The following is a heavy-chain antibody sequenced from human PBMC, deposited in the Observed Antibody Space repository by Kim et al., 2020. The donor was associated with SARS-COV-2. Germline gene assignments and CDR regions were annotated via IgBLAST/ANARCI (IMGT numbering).Heavy chain of an antibody. J-gene: IGHJ5*02. V-gene: IGHV1-2*06. Sequence: ASVKVSCKASGYTFTGYYMHWVRQAPGQGLEWMGRINPNSGGTNYAQKFQGRVTMTRDTSISTAYMELSRLRSDDTAVYYCARAALVIKSWFDPWGQGTLVTVSS. CDR2: INPNSGGT. D-gene: IGHD2-8*02. CDR1: GYTFTGYY. CDR3: ARAALVIKSWFDP.